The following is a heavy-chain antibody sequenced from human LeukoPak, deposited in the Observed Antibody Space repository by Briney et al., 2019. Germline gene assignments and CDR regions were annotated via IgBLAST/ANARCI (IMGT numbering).Heavy chain of an antibody. D-gene: IGHD3-22*01. CDR1: GGSISSGGYY. CDR3: ARNYYDSSGYFYYYFDY. J-gene: IGHJ4*02. Sequence: KTSETLSLTCTVPGGSISSGGYYWSWIRQHPGKGLEWIGYIYYSGSTYYNPSLKSRVTISVDTSKNQFSLKLSSVTAADTAVYYCARNYYDSSGYFYYYFDYWGQGTLVTVSS. V-gene: IGHV4-31*03. CDR2: IYYSGST.